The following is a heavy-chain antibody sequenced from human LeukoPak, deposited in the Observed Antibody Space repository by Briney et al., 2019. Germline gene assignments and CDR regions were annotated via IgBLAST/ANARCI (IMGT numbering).Heavy chain of an antibody. CDR2: ISTSGGTT. V-gene: IGHV3-23*01. CDR1: GFTFSSYA. J-gene: IGHJ4*02. D-gene: IGHD3-10*02. CDR3: AKDLSSATYRGYFDY. Sequence: GGSLRLSCAASGFTFSSYAMNWVRQAPGKGLEWVSSISTSGGTTYYADSVKGRFTISRDNSKNTLFLQMNSLRAEDTAVYYCAKDLSSATYRGYFDYWGQGTLVTVSS.